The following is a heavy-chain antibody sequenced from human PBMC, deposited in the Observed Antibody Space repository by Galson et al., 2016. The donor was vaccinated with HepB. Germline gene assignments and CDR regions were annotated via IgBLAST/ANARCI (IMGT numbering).Heavy chain of an antibody. CDR3: ARDVQYRFDS. CDR1: GYTFTTSG. J-gene: IGHJ4*02. Sequence: SVKVSCKASGYTFTTSGISWVRQAPGHGLEWMGWISTYSGNTKYAQKFQGGLTLTTDSSTTTAYMELRSLRFDDTALYYCARDVQYRFDSWGQGTLDTVSS. D-gene: IGHD2/OR15-2a*01. CDR2: ISTYSGNT. V-gene: IGHV1-18*01.